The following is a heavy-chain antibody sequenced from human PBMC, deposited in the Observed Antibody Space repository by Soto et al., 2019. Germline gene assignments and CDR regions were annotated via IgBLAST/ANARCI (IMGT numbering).Heavy chain of an antibody. CDR3: ARSTYYDFWSCYYTYYYYYGMDV. Sequence: QVQLVQSGAEVKKPGSSVKVSCKASGGTFSSYAISWVRQAPGQGLEWMGGNIPIFGTANYAQKFQGRVTITADESTSTAYMELSSLRSEDTAVYYCARSTYYDFWSCYYTYYYYYGMDVWGQGTTVTVSS. J-gene: IGHJ6*02. D-gene: IGHD3-3*01. V-gene: IGHV1-69*01. CDR1: GGTFSSYA. CDR2: NIPIFGTA.